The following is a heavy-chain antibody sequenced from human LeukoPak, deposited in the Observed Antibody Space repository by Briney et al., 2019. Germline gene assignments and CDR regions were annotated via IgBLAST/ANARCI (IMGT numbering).Heavy chain of an antibody. CDR1: GFTFSSYA. CDR3: ARDQGGSYYH. J-gene: IGHJ5*02. V-gene: IGHV3-30*14. CDR2: ISYDGSNK. Sequence: GRSLRLSCAASGFTFSSYAMHWVRQAPGKGLEWVAVISYDGSNKYYADSVKGRFTISRDNSKNTLYLQMNSLRAEDTAVYYCARDQGGSYYHWGQGTLVTVSS. D-gene: IGHD1-26*01.